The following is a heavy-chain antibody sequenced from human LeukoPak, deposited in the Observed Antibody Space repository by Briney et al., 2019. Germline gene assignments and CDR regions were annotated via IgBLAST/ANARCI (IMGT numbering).Heavy chain of an antibody. CDR1: GYSFTSYW. CDR3: ARRSGGAYYFDC. CDR2: IYPGDSDT. Sequence: AESLKISSKGSGYSFTSYWNWWVRQLHGKGLGWMGIIYPGDSDTRYTPSFQGQVTTSADKSISTAYLQWSSLKAPDTAMYYCARRSGGAYYFDCWGQGTLVTVSS. J-gene: IGHJ4*02. D-gene: IGHD3-16*01. V-gene: IGHV5-51*01.